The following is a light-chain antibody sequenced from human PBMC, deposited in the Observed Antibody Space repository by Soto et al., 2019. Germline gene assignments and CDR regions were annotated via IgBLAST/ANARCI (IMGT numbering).Light chain of an antibody. J-gene: IGKJ2*01. Sequence: EIVLTQSPGTLSLSPGERATLSCRASQSVRSNYLAWYQQKPGQAPRLLIYGASSRATGIPDRFSGTGSGTDVTLTISRLEPEDFAVYYCRQYWGSPYTFGQGTKLEIK. CDR3: RQYWGSPYT. CDR1: QSVRSNY. CDR2: GAS. V-gene: IGKV3-20*01.